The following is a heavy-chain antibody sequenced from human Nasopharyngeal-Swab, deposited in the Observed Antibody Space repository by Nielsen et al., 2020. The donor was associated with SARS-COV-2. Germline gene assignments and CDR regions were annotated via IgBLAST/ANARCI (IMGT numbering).Heavy chain of an antibody. CDR1: GFSFSTYA. D-gene: IGHD6-13*01. CDR3: AKDGSSSPTY. J-gene: IGHJ4*02. CDR2: ISGSGGDT. Sequence: GGSLRLSCAASGFSFSTYAMSWVRQAPGKGLEWVSAISGSGGDTYSADSVKGRFTISRDNSKNTLYLRMNSLRAEDTAVYYCAKDGSSSPTYWGQGTLVTVSS. V-gene: IGHV3-23*01.